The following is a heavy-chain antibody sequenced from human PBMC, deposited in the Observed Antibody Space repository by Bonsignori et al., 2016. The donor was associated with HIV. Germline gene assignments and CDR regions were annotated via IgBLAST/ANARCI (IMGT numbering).Heavy chain of an antibody. CDR3: AKDLEYFYAFDI. CDR2: ISGSGGTT. J-gene: IGHJ3*02. D-gene: IGHD3-3*01. Sequence: VRQMPGKGLEWVSTISGSGGTTYYTDSVKGRFTISRDNSKNTLYLQMNSLRAEDTAIYYCAKDLEYFYAFDIWGQGTMVTVSS. V-gene: IGHV3-23*01.